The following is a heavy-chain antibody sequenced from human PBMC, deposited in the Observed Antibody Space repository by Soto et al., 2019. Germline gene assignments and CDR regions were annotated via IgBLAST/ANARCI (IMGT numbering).Heavy chain of an antibody. CDR3: TRAYGAETFDF. V-gene: IGHV1-8*02. J-gene: IGHJ5*01. Sequence: ASVKVSCKASGYTFNNYDIHWVRQAPGHGLEWMGWMNPNSGNTGYAQNFRGRVTMTQNTAIGTAYMELSSLRSDDTATYYCTRAYGAETFDFWGQGTRVTV. CDR2: MNPNSGNT. CDR1: GYTFNNYD. D-gene: IGHD3-10*01.